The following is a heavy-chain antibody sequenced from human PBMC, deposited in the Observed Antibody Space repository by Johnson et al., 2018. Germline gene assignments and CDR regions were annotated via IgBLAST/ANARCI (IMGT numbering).Heavy chain of an antibody. CDR2: IGTVGDT. J-gene: IGHJ6*02. CDR1: GFTFSTYD. D-gene: IGHD3-10*01. Sequence: VRLVQAGGGLVQPGGSLRLSCAASGFTFSTYDMHWVRQTTGKGLEWVSSIGTVGDTYYAASVKGRFTISSEYAKNSLFLQMNSFTAGEPALYYCARGRRGARNYYGMGVWGQGTTVTVSS. V-gene: IGHV3-13*01. CDR3: ARGRRGARNYYGMGV.